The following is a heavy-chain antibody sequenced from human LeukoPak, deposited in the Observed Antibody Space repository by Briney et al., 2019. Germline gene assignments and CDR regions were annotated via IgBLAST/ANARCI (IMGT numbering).Heavy chain of an antibody. CDR1: GFTFSGCS. CDR3: AKDPYSYGSYFDY. Sequence: PGGSLRLSCAASGFTFSGCSMHWVRQAPGKGLEWVAFIWYDGRDKYYADSVKGRFTVSRDNSKNTLYLQMNSLRAEDTAMYYCAKDPYSYGSYFDYWGQGTLVTVSS. D-gene: IGHD5-18*01. V-gene: IGHV3-30*02. J-gene: IGHJ4*02. CDR2: IWYDGRDK.